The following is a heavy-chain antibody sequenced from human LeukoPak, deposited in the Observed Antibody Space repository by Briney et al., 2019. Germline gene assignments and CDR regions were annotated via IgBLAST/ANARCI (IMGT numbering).Heavy chain of an antibody. CDR1: GGSISSGDYY. V-gene: IGHV4-30-4*01. CDR3: AITTTVVTRGYFQH. D-gene: IGHD4-23*01. Sequence: SETLSLTCTVSGGSISSGDYYWSWIRQPPGKGLEWIAYISYSGTTYYNPSLKSRVTISVDTSKNQFSLKLSSVTAADTAVYYCAITTTVVTRGYFQHWGQGTLVTVSS. J-gene: IGHJ1*01. CDR2: ISYSGTT.